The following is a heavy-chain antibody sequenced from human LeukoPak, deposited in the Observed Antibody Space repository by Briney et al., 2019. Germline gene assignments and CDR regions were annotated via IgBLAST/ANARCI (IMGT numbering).Heavy chain of an antibody. Sequence: PGGSLRLSCAASGFTFTKYAVNWVRQAPGKGLEWVSRISVSGSATDYADSVKGRFSISRDNFKNTQYLQMTSLRAEDTAIYYCARDSDVPGCFDYWGQGAPVTVSS. CDR2: ISVSGSAT. J-gene: IGHJ4*02. CDR1: GFTFTKYA. D-gene: IGHD2-21*01. CDR3: ARDSDVPGCFDY. V-gene: IGHV3-23*01.